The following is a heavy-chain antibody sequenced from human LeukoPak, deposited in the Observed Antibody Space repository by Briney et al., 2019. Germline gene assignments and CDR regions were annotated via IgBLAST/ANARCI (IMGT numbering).Heavy chain of an antibody. CDR1: GGSISSGSYY. CDR3: ARENTDFYGSGLFFDY. J-gene: IGHJ4*02. Sequence: PSETLSLTCTVSGGSISSGSYYWSWIRQPPGKGLEWIGYIFYSGSTNYNPSLKSRVTISVDTSKNQFSLKLSSVTAADTAVYYCARENTDFYGSGLFFDYWGQGTLVTVSA. V-gene: IGHV4-61*01. CDR2: IFYSGST. D-gene: IGHD3-10*01.